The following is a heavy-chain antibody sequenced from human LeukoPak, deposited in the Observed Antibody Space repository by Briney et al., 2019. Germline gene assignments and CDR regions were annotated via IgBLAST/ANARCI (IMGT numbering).Heavy chain of an antibody. CDR2: IIFSGGST. D-gene: IGHD2-2*01. V-gene: IGHV3-23*01. CDR1: GFTFSSCA. J-gene: IGHJ5*02. Sequence: PGGSLRLSCAASGFTFSSCAMSWVRQAPGKGLEWVSGIIFSGGSTYYADSVKGRFTISRDNSKNMLYLQMNSLRAEDTAVYYCAKDYRERTSSPNWFDPWGQGTLVTVSS. CDR3: AKDYRERTSSPNWFDP.